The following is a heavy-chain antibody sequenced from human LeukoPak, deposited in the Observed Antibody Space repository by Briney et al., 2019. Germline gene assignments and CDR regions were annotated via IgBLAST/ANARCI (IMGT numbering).Heavy chain of an antibody. CDR1: GRYIRSDY. CDR3: AGGQAFSGYDFQKLPDS. D-gene: IGHD5-12*01. J-gene: IGHJ4*02. V-gene: IGHV4-59*01. CDR2: IYSSGHT. Sequence: ASATLFLTWTVSGRYIRSDYWSWIRQTPGKGLEWVGDIYSSGHTNYNTSLKSRIILSLNTTKNQIFLNLRSVTAADTAVYYCAGGQAFSGYDFQKLPDSWGQGTLVTVSS.